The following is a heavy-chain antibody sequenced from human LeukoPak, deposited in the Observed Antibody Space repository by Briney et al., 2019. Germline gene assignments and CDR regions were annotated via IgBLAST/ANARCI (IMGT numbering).Heavy chain of an antibody. J-gene: IGHJ4*02. CDR3: ARDRGLLCDY. CDR2: IYTSGST. D-gene: IGHD3-10*01. V-gene: IGHV4-61*02. CDR1: GGSISSGSYY. Sequence: SETLSLTCTVSGGSISSGSYYWSWIRQPAGKGLEWIGRIYTSGSTNYNPSLKSRVTISVDTSKNQFSLKLNSVTAADTAVYYCARDRGLLCDYWGQGTLVTVSS.